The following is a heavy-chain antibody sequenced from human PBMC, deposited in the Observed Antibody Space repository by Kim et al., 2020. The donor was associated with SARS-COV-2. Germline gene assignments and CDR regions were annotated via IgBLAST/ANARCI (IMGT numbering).Heavy chain of an antibody. D-gene: IGHD3-3*01. CDR3: ARQTYDFWTGYGDS. Sequence: SETLSLTCTVSGGSISSRDYYWAWVRQPPGKGLEWIGSIHYSGSTYFNPSLKSRLTISVDTSKNQFSLRLTSVNAADTAVYYCARQTYDFWTGYGDSWG. CDR1: GGSISSRDYY. J-gene: IGHJ5*01. CDR2: IHYSGST. V-gene: IGHV4-39*01.